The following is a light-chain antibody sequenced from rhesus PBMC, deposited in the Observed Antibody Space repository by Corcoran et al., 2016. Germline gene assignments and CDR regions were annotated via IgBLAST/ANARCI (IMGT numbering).Light chain of an antibody. CDR1: QGISNY. CDR3: PQYNIAPLT. CDR2: YAS. V-gene: IGKV1-37*01. J-gene: IGKJ4*01. Sequence: DIQMTQSPSSLSASGGDTVTITCRARQGISNYLAWYQQKPGKAPKPLIAYASTLESGDPSRFSGTGHRTEFNLTIRSLQPEDFPTFYCPQYNIAPLTFGRGTKVGLK.